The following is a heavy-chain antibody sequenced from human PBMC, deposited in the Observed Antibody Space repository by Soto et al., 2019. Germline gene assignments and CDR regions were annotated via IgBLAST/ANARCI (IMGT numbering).Heavy chain of an antibody. CDR1: GFTFNNYG. J-gene: IGHJ6*02. Sequence: PGGPLRLAGSASGFTFNNYGMNWVRQAPGKGLEWVAIISNDGSNKYYIESVRGRFTISRDNSKNMLFLQMNSLRVEDTAVYFCTKDGRFDSDGSLYYYYYGMDVWGQGTTVTVSS. CDR3: TKDGRFDSDGSLYYYYYGMDV. D-gene: IGHD2-15*01. V-gene: IGHV3-30*18. CDR2: ISNDGSNK.